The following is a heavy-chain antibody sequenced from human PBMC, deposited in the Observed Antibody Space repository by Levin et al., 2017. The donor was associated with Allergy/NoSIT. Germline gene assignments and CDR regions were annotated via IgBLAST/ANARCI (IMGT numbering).Heavy chain of an antibody. V-gene: IGHV3-64*01. J-gene: IGHJ3*02. CDR3: ARAGGIQLWLWGAFDI. Sequence: GGSLRLSCAASGFTFSSYAMHWVRQAPGKGLEYVSAISSNGGSTYYANSVKGRFTISRDNSKNTLYLQMGSLRAEDMAVYYCARAGGIQLWLWGAFDIWGQGTMVTVSS. CDR1: GFTFSSYA. D-gene: IGHD5-18*01. CDR2: ISSNGGST.